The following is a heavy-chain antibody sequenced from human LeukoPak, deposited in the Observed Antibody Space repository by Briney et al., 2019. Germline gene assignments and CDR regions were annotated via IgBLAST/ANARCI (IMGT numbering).Heavy chain of an antibody. CDR3: ARHQSQVYDYVWGSYDY. D-gene: IGHD3-16*01. CDR2: IYYSGST. J-gene: IGHJ4*02. V-gene: IGHV4-39*01. Sequence: SETLSLTCTVSGGSISSSSYYWGWIRQPPGKGLEWIGSIYYSGSTYYNPSLKSRVTISVDTSKNQFSLKLSSVTAADTAVYYCARHQSQVYDYVWGSYDYWGQGTLVTVSP. CDR1: GGSISSSSYY.